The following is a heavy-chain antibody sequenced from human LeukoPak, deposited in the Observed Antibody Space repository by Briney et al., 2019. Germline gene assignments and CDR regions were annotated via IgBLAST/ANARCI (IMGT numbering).Heavy chain of an antibody. Sequence: PGGSLRLSCAASGFTVSSNYMSWVRQAPGKGLEWVANINQDGSGKYYVDSVRGRFTISRDNAENSLFLQMNSLRVEDTAVYYCANEKLRAYGPFEDWGQGTLVTVSS. CDR1: GFTVSSNY. CDR2: INQDGSGK. D-gene: IGHD3-3*01. J-gene: IGHJ4*02. CDR3: ANEKLRAYGPFED. V-gene: IGHV3-7*01.